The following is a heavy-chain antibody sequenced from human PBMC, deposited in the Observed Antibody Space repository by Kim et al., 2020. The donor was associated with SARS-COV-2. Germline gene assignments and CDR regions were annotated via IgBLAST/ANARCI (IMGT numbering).Heavy chain of an antibody. V-gene: IGHV4-59*13. Sequence: SETLSLTCTVSGGSISNYYWNWIRQPPGKELEWMGYIFYSGTTNYNPSLKSRVTISLDTSKNQFSLKLTSVTAADTAVYFCARGGSNQLAHFWGQGTRGT. CDR2: IFYSGTT. CDR1: GGSISNYY. D-gene: IGHD2-2*01. CDR3: ARGGSNQLAHF. J-gene: IGHJ4*02.